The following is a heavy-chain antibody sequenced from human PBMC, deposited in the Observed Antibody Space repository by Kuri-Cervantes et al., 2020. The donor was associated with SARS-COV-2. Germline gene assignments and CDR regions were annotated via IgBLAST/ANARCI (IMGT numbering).Heavy chain of an antibody. V-gene: IGHV3-30*03. J-gene: IGHJ6*02. Sequence: GESLKISCAASGLTVRSNYMSWVRQAPGKGLEWVAVISDDEVSKHYADSVNGRFTISRDKSKNTLYLQMTSLRPGDTAIYYCARPRKPVYYYHGMDVWGQGTMVTVSS. D-gene: IGHD1-14*01. CDR1: GLTVRSNY. CDR2: ISDDEVSK. CDR3: ARPRKPVYYYHGMDV.